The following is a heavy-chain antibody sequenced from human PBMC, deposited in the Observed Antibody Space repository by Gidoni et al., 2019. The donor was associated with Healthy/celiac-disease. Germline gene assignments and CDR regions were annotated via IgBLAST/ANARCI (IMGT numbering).Heavy chain of an antibody. V-gene: IGHV3-15*01. CDR1: GFTFSNAW. CDR2: IKSKTDGGTT. J-gene: IGHJ4*02. D-gene: IGHD2-2*01. CDR3: TTGAYCSSTSCYSVY. Sequence: EVQLVESGGGLVKPGGSLRLSCAASGFTFSNAWMSWVRQAPGKGLEWVGRIKSKTDGGTTDYAAPVKGRFTISRDDSKNTLYLQMNSLKTEDTAVYYCTTGAYCSSTSCYSVYWGQGTLVTVSS.